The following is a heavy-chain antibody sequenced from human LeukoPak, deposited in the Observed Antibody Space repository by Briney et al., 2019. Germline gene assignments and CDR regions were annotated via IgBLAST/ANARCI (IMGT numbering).Heavy chain of an antibody. CDR1: GFTFDDCA. V-gene: IGHV3-9*01. J-gene: IGHJ4*02. CDR3: AKDVGSGDSSSYYYFDY. D-gene: IGHD6-13*01. Sequence: GRSLRLSCAASGFTFDDCAMHWVRQAPGKGLEWVSGISWNSGSIGYADSVKGRFTISRDNAKNSLYLQMNSLRAEDTALYYCAKDVGSGDSSSYYYFDYWGQGTLVTVSS. CDR2: ISWNSGSI.